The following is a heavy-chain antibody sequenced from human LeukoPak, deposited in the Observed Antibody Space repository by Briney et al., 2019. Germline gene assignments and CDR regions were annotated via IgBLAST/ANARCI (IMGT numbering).Heavy chain of an antibody. V-gene: IGHV1-69*05. Sequence: GSSVKVSCKASGGTFSSYAISWVRQAPGQGLEWMGGIIPIFGTANYAQKFQGRVTITRNTSISTAYMELSSLRSEDTAVYYCARGHGGYYDILTGYRFDPWGQGTLVTVSS. CDR2: IIPIFGTA. D-gene: IGHD3-9*01. J-gene: IGHJ5*02. CDR1: GGTFSSYA. CDR3: ARGHGGYYDILTGYRFDP.